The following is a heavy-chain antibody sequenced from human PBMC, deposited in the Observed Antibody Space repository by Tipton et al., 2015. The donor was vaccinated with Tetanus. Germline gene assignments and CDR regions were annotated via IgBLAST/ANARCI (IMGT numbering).Heavy chain of an antibody. CDR3: AREVPAAGHFDS. J-gene: IGHJ4*02. Sequence: TLSLTCTVSGGPISGSYWSWIRQPPGKGLEWIGYVYYNGNTHYNPALKSRVTISVDTSKNQFSLKLSSVTAADTAIYYCAREVPAAGHFDSWGQGTLVTVSS. CDR2: VYYNGNT. D-gene: IGHD2-2*01. V-gene: IGHV4-59*01. CDR1: GGPISGSY.